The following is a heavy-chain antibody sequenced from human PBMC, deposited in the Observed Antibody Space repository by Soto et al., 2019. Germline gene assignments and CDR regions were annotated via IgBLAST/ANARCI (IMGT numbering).Heavy chain of an antibody. CDR2: INHSGST. J-gene: IGHJ3*02. CDR1: GGSFSGYY. V-gene: IGHV4-34*01. Sequence: QVQLQQWGAGLLKPSETLSLTCAVYGGSFSGYYWSWIRQPPGKGLEWIGEINHSGSTNYNPSLKSRVTISVDTSKNQFSLKLSSVTAADTAVYYCARGKGYCSGGSCSNGRAFDIWGQGAMVTVSS. D-gene: IGHD2-15*01. CDR3: ARGKGYCSGGSCSNGRAFDI.